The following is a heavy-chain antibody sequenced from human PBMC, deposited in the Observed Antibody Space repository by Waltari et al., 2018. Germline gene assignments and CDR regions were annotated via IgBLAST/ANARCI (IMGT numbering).Heavy chain of an antibody. Sequence: QVQLQQWGAGLLKPSETLSLTCDVSGGSLSGYHWTWIRQPPGKGLEGIGEINDSGRTTSNPSLESRVTVSIDTAYNQFSLRVRSVTAADTAVDYCARVFGYYYSYMDVWGKGTTVTISS. J-gene: IGHJ6*03. CDR1: GGSLSGYH. V-gene: IGHV4-34*02. CDR3: ARVFGYYYSYMDV. CDR2: INDSGRT. D-gene: IGHD3-3*01.